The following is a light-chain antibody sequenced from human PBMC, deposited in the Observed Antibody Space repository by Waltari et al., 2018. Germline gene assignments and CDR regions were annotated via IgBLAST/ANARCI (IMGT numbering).Light chain of an antibody. CDR2: KTS. CDR3: HQYGVTPLFT. Sequence: EFVLTQSPGTLSLSPGETATLSCRASQTAAGNYLSWYQQKPGQAPRLLMYKTSNRATGIPDRFIGSGSGTDFTLTISRLEPEDSAVYYCHQYGVTPLFTFGPGTKVDI. J-gene: IGKJ3*01. CDR1: QTAAGNY. V-gene: IGKV3-20*01.